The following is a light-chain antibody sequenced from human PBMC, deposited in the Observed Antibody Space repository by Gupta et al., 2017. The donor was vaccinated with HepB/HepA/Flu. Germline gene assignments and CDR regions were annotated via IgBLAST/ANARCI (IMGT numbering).Light chain of an antibody. Sequence: SSALPQPPSMSVSPGQTARITGSGDALPKQYGYWYQQKAGQAPVQVIYKDDERPSGIPERFSGSSSGTTVTLTISGVQAEDEADYFCLSADSSGNFWVFGGGTKVTVL. V-gene: IGLV3-25*03. J-gene: IGLJ3*02. CDR1: ALPKQY. CDR2: KDD. CDR3: LSADSSGNFWV.